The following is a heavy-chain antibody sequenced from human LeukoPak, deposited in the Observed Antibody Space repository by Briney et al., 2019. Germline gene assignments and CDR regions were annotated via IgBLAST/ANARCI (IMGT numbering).Heavy chain of an antibody. CDR2: ISGSGGST. CDR1: GFTFSSYG. D-gene: IGHD1-26*01. V-gene: IGHV3-23*01. Sequence: GGSLRLSCAVSGFTFSSYGMSWARQAPGKGLEWVAGISGSGGSTYYADSVKGRFTISRDNSKNTLYLQMNSLRAEDTAVYYCARDFSSGSYYGDYYFDYWGQGTLVTVSS. CDR3: ARDFSSGSYYGDYYFDY. J-gene: IGHJ4*02.